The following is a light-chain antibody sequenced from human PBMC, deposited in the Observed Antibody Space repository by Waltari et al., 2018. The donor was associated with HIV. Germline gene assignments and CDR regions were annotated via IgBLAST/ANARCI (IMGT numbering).Light chain of an antibody. CDR3: GTWDSSLSAGGV. V-gene: IGLV1-51*01. CDR2: DNN. Sequence: QSVLTQPPSVSVAPGQKVTISCSGSSSHIGNNYVSWYQQPPGTAPKLLIYDNNKRPSGIPDRFSGSKSGTSATLGITGLQTGDEADYYCGTWDSSLSAGGVFGGGTKLTVL. CDR1: SSHIGNNY. J-gene: IGLJ2*01.